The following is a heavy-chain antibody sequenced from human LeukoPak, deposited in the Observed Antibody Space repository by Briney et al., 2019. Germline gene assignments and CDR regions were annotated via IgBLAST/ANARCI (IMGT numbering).Heavy chain of an antibody. Sequence: PSETLSLTCTVSGGSISSSSYYWSWIRQPPGKGLEWIGYIYYSGSTNYNPSLKSRVTISVDTSKNQFSLKLSSVTAADTAVYYCARVLTGGYLDYWGQGTLVTVSS. CDR2: IYYSGST. J-gene: IGHJ4*02. CDR1: GGSISSSSYY. CDR3: ARVLTGGYLDY. D-gene: IGHD1-14*01. V-gene: IGHV4-61*01.